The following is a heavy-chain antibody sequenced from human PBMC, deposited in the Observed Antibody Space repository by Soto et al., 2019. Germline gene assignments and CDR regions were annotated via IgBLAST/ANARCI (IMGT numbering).Heavy chain of an antibody. CDR2: IWYDGSNK. Sequence: GGSLRLSCAASGFTFSSYGMHWVRQAPGKGLEWVAVIWYDGSNKYYADSVKGRFTISRDNSKNTLYLQMNSLRAEDTAVYYCAREEGMIVVANFDYWGQGTLVTVSS. J-gene: IGHJ4*02. CDR3: AREEGMIVVANFDY. V-gene: IGHV3-33*01. CDR1: GFTFSSYG. D-gene: IGHD3-22*01.